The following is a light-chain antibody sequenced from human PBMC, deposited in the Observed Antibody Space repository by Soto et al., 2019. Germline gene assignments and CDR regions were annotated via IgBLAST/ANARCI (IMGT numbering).Light chain of an antibody. CDR2: KVS. CDR3: MQGTHWPIT. V-gene: IGKV2-30*02. J-gene: IGKJ5*01. Sequence: DVVMTQSPISLPVTLGQPASISCSSNQILVHSDGIAYFSWFQQRPGRSPRRLIYKVSNRDSGVTARFSGSGSGTDFALKISRVEAEDVGVYYCMQGTHWPITVGQGTRLEIK. CDR1: QILVHSDGIAY.